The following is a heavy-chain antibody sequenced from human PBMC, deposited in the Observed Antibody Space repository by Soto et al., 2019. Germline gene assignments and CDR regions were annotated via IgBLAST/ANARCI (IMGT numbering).Heavy chain of an antibody. Sequence: EVQLVESGRGLVQPGGSLRLSCAASGFTFSSYWMHWVHQDAGKGLLWVSSIKTDGTVTQYADSVKGRFTVSRDNAKNTLYLQMNSLRAEDTAVYYCAKDLSWGQCDYWGQGALVTVSS. CDR2: IKTDGTVT. D-gene: IGHD3-16*01. CDR1: GFTFSSYW. V-gene: IGHV3-74*03. J-gene: IGHJ4*02. CDR3: AKDLSWGQCDY.